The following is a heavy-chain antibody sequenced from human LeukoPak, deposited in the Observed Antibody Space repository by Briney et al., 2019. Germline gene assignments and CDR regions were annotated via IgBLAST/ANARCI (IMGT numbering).Heavy chain of an antibody. V-gene: IGHV3-7*01. CDR3: ARENGGPTSAYFDY. CDR2: IKQDGSEK. Sequence: GGSLRLSCAASGFTFISYWMSWVRQAPGKGLEWVANIKQDGSEKYYVDSVKGRFTISRDNAKNSLYLQMNSLRAEDTAVYYCARENGGPTSAYFDYWGQGTLVTVSS. J-gene: IGHJ4*02. CDR1: GFTFISYW. D-gene: IGHD1-26*01.